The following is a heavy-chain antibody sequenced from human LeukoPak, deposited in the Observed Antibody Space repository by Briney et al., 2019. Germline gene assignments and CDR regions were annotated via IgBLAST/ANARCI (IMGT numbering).Heavy chain of an antibody. V-gene: IGHV5-51*01. CDR1: GYRFSSYW. CDR3: ARRNRAEGSIDY. CDR2: IYPGDSDT. Sequence: GESLKISCKGSGYRFSSYWIGWVRQRPGKGLEWMGTIYPGDSDTRYSTSFQGEVTISADTSMTAAYRQWSSLKASDTGIYYCARRNRAEGSIDYWGQGTLVTVST. D-gene: IGHD3-10*01. J-gene: IGHJ4*02.